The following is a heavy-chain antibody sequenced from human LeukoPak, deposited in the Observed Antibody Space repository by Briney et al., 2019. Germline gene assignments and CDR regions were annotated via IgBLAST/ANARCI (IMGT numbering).Heavy chain of an antibody. D-gene: IGHD3-10*01. CDR1: GFTFDDYG. CDR3: ARDVGSQARGVYGE. CDR2: INWNGGST. V-gene: IGHV3-20*04. J-gene: IGHJ4*03. Sequence: RGSLRLSCAASGFTFDDYGLAWVRQGPGKGLEWVSGINWNGGSTGYADSVKGRFTMSRDNAKNTVYLQMNSLRVEDTALYYCARDVGSQARGVYGEWGQGTPVIVSS.